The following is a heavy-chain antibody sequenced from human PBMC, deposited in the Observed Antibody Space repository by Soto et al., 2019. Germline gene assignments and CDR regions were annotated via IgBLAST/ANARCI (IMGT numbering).Heavy chain of an antibody. CDR3: ARDGGSSGWYASFDY. J-gene: IGHJ4*02. Sequence: QVQLQESGPGLVKPSQTLSLTCTVSGGSISSGGYYWSWIRQHPGKGLEWIGYIYYSGSTYYNPSLKSRVTISVDTSKNQFSLKLSSVTATDTAVYYCARDGGSSGWYASFDYWGQGTLVTVSS. V-gene: IGHV4-31*03. D-gene: IGHD6-19*01. CDR1: GGSISSGGYY. CDR2: IYYSGST.